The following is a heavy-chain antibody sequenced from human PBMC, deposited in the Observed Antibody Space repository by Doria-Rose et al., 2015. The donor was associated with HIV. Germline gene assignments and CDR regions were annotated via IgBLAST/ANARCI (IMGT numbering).Heavy chain of an antibody. CDR2: LFSDDER. Sequence: QITLKESSPVLVKPTETLTLTCTVSGVSLSSPGMGVSWIRQPPGQALEWLANLFSDDERSYKTSLKSRLTISRGTSKSQVVLTITDMDPVDTATYYCARIKSSRWYHKYYFDFWGQGTLVIVSA. D-gene: IGHD6-13*01. J-gene: IGHJ4*02. CDR3: ARIKSSRWYHKYYFDF. V-gene: IGHV2-26*01. CDR1: GVSLSSPGMG.